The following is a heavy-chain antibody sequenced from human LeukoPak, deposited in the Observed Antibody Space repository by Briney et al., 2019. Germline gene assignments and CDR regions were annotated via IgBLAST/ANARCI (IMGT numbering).Heavy chain of an antibody. J-gene: IGHJ6*04. D-gene: IGHD3-10*02. V-gene: IGHV3-48*03. CDR2: ISSSGSTI. Sequence: GGSLRLSCADSGYTFSSYEMNWVRQAPGKGLEWVSYISSSGSTIYYADSVKGRFTISRDNAKNSLYLQMNSLRAEDTAVYYCTELGITMIGGVWGKGTTVTISS. CDR1: GYTFSSYE. CDR3: TELGITMIGGV.